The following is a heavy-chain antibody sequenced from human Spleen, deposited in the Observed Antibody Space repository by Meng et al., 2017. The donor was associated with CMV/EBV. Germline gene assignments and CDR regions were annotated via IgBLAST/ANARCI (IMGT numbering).Heavy chain of an antibody. D-gene: IGHD4-17*01. Sequence: ASVKVSCKASGYSFTGYYMHWVRQAPGQGLEWMGWITPYRRGTNYAQKLQGRVTMTTDTSTSTAYMELRSLRSDDTAVYYCARDLAASTVTTRLVNPWGQGTLVTVSS. V-gene: IGHV1-2*02. CDR2: ITPYRRGT. CDR1: GYSFTGYY. J-gene: IGHJ5*02. CDR3: ARDLAASTVTTRLVNP.